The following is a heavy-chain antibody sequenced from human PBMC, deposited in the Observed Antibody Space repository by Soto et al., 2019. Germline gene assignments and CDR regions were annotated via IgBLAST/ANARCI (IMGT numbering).Heavy chain of an antibody. CDR3: ARDGNPHDYGDYSDYYYYMDV. J-gene: IGHJ6*03. V-gene: IGHV4-4*02. D-gene: IGHD4-17*01. Sequence: QLQLQESGPGLVKPSGTLSLTCAVSSGSISSSNWWSWVRQPPGKGLEWIGEIYHSGSTNYNPSLKSRVTISVDKSKNQFSLRLSSVTAADTAVYYCARDGNPHDYGDYSDYYYYMDVWGKGTTVTVSS. CDR2: IYHSGST. CDR1: SGSISSSNW.